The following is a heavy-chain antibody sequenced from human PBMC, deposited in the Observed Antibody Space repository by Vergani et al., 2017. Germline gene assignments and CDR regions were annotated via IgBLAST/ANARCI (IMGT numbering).Heavy chain of an antibody. J-gene: IGHJ3*02. Sequence: QVQLVESGGGVVQPGRSLRLSCAASGFTFSTYAIHWVRQAPGKGLEWVAVISYDGSNKYYADSVKGRFTISRDNSKNTLYLQMNSLRAEDTAVYYCAREPTMIVVVITFGYAFDIWGQGTMVTVSS. V-gene: IGHV3-30-3*01. CDR1: GFTFSTYA. D-gene: IGHD3-22*01. CDR3: AREPTMIVVVITFGYAFDI. CDR2: ISYDGSNK.